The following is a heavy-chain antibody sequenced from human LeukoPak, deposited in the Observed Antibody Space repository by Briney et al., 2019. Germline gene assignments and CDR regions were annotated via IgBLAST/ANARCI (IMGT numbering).Heavy chain of an antibody. V-gene: IGHV1-3*01. CDR2: INAGNGNT. CDR1: GYTFTSYA. CDR3: AREGIAAAASFDY. J-gene: IGHJ4*02. Sequence: ASVKASCKASGYTFTSYAMHWVRQAPGQRLEWMGWINAGNGNTKYSQKFQGRVTITRDTSASTAYMELSSLRSEDTAVYYCAREGIAAAASFDYWGQGTLVTVSS. D-gene: IGHD6-13*01.